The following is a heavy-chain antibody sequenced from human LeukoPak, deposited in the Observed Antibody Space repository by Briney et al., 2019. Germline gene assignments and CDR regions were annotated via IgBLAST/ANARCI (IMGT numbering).Heavy chain of an antibody. CDR1: GFTFSSYA. V-gene: IGHV3-23*01. D-gene: IGHD3-9*01. CDR3: AKGLLRYFDWLLGPLDY. Sequence: GGSLRLSCAASGFTFSSYAMSWVRQAPGKGLEWVSAISGSGGSTYYADSVKGRFTISRDNSKNTLYLQMNSLRAGDTAVYYCAKGLLRYFDWLLGPLDYWGQGTLVTVSS. J-gene: IGHJ4*02. CDR2: ISGSGGST.